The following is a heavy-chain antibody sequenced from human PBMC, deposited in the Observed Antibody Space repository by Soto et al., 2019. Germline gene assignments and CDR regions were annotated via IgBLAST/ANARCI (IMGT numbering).Heavy chain of an antibody. D-gene: IGHD3-22*01. Sequence: SETLSLTCTVSGDSTTSGDYYWNWIRQHPGKGLEWIGYIHYSGSNYHNPSLKSRVTISVDTSKNQISLKLSSVTAADTAIYCCAREPYHYDSSGYYDYWGQGTLVTVSS. J-gene: IGHJ4*02. V-gene: IGHV4-31*03. CDR1: GDSTTSGDYY. CDR2: IHYSGSN. CDR3: AREPYHYDSSGYYDY.